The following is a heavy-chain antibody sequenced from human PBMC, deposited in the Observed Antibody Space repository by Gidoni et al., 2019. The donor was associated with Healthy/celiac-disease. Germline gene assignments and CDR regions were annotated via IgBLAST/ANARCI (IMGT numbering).Heavy chain of an antibody. J-gene: IGHJ4*02. Sequence: EVQLLASGGGLVQPGGSLRLSGAASGFTFSSYAMSWVRQAPGKGLVWVSAISSSGGSTYYADSVKGRFTISRDNSKNTLYLQMNSLRAEDTAVYYCASLVVPAAISDYWGQGTLVTVSS. CDR2: ISSSGGST. CDR1: GFTFSSYA. D-gene: IGHD2-2*02. V-gene: IGHV3-23*01. CDR3: ASLVVPAAISDY.